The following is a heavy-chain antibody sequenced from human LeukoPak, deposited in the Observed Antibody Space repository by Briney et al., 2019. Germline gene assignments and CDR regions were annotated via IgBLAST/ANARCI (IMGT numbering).Heavy chain of an antibody. CDR1: GFTFSDFW. Sequence: AGGSLRLSCAASGFTFSDFWVEWFRQAPGKGLEWVSYISYDDNTIYYADSVKGRFTISRDNAKNSLYLQMNSLRAEDTAVYYCARDRGFTSPIDYWGQGTLVTVSS. CDR3: ARDRGFTSPIDY. V-gene: IGHV3-11*01. D-gene: IGHD3-3*01. J-gene: IGHJ4*02. CDR2: ISYDDNTI.